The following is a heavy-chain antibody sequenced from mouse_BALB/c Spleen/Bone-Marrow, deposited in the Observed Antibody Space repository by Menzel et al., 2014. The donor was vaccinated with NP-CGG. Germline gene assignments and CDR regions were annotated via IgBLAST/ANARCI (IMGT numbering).Heavy chain of an antibody. V-gene: IGHV5-9-3*01. Sequence: EVQVVESGGDLVKPGGSLKLSCAASGFTFSSYAMSWVRQTPEKRLEWVATISSGGSYTYYPDSVKGRFTISRDNAKNTLYLQMSSLRSEDTAMYYCARHYYGSSYYFDYWGQGTTLTVSS. CDR2: ISSGGSYT. D-gene: IGHD1-1*01. CDR1: GFTFSSYA. J-gene: IGHJ2*01. CDR3: ARHYYGSSYYFDY.